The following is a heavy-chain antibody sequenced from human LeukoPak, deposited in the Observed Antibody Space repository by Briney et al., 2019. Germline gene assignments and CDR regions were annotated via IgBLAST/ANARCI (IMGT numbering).Heavy chain of an antibody. D-gene: IGHD5/OR15-5a*01. CDR2: IYYSGST. Sequence: PSETLSLTCTVSGGSISGYFWSWIRQPAGKGLEWIGSIYYSGSTYYNPSLKSRVTISVDTSKNQFSLKLSSVTAADTAVYYCARVSDWFDPWGQGTLVTVSS. CDR1: GGSISGYF. J-gene: IGHJ5*02. V-gene: IGHV4-59*05. CDR3: ARVSDWFDP.